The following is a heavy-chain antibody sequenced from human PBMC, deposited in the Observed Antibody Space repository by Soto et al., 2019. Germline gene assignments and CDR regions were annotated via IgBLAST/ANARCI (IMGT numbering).Heavy chain of an antibody. J-gene: IGHJ4*02. CDR1: GGSFSGYY. Sequence: PLETLSLTCAVYGGSFSGYYWSWIRQPPGKGLEWIGEINHSGSTNYNPSLKSRVTISVDTSKNQFSLKLSSVTAADTAVYYCTRTLWIPFDYWGQGTLVTVSS. CDR2: INHSGST. D-gene: IGHD5-12*01. V-gene: IGHV4-34*01. CDR3: TRTLWIPFDY.